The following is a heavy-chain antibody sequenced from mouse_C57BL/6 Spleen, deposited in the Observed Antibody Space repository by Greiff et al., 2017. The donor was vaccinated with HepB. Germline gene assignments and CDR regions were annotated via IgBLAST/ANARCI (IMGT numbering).Heavy chain of an antibody. Sequence: VQGVESGGGLVKPGGSLKLSCAASGFTFSDYGMHWVRQAPEKGLEWVAYISSGSSTIYYADTVKGRFTISRDNAKNTLFLQMTSLRSEDTAMYYCARLGYYGSRYAMDYWGQGTSVTVSS. J-gene: IGHJ4*01. D-gene: IGHD1-1*01. CDR3: ARLGYYGSRYAMDY. CDR2: ISSGSSTI. V-gene: IGHV5-17*01. CDR1: GFTFSDYG.